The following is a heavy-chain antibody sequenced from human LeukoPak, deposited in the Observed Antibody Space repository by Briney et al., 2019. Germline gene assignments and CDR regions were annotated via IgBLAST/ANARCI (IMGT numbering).Heavy chain of an antibody. V-gene: IGHV3-30*18. Sequence: GGSLRLSCAASGFTFSSYGMHWVRQAPDKGLEWVAVISYDGSNKYYADPVKGRFTISRDNSKNTLYLQMNSLRAEDTAVYYCAKERSHLINYFDYWGQGTLVTVSS. CDR2: ISYDGSNK. CDR1: GFTFSSYG. D-gene: IGHD3-16*01. J-gene: IGHJ4*02. CDR3: AKERSHLINYFDY.